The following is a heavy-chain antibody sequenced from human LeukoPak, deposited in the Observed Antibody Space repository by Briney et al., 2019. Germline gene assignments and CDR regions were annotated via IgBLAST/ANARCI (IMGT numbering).Heavy chain of an antibody. CDR2: INQDGSQK. CDR1: GFTFRNYW. Sequence: GGSLRLSCVASGFTFRNYWMSWVRQAPGKGLEWVANINQDGSQKYYVDSVKGRFTISRDNAENSLYLQLNSLRVEDTALYYCATAWGLRDFWGQGTLVTVSS. D-gene: IGHD7-27*01. J-gene: IGHJ4*02. CDR3: ATAWGLRDF. V-gene: IGHV3-7*01.